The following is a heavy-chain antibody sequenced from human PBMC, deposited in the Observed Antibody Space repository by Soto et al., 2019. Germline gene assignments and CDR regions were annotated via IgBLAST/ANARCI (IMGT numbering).Heavy chain of an antibody. CDR3: ARVAITLIRGLKVDFYSMDV. Sequence: ASVKVSCKASGYTFNSYGITWVRQAPGQGLEWLGWISVYNGNKNYAKKVQGRVSMTADTSTSTAHMELRSLQSDDTAVYFCARVAITLIRGLKVDFYSMDVWGQGTKVT. CDR2: ISVYNGNK. V-gene: IGHV1-18*01. CDR1: GYTFNSYG. J-gene: IGHJ6*02. D-gene: IGHD3-10*01.